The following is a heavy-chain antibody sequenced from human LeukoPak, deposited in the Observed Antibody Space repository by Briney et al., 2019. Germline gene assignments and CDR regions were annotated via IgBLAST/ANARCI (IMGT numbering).Heavy chain of an antibody. CDR3: ARDGLYTYGYSYFDY. V-gene: IGHV1-69*04. CDR1: GGTFSSYT. CDR2: IIPILGIA. Sequence: ASVKVSCKASGGTFSSYTISWVRQAPGRGLEWMGRIIPILGIANYAQKFQGRVTITADKSTSTAYMELSSLRSEDTAVYYCARDGLYTYGYSYFDYWGQGTLVTVSS. J-gene: IGHJ4*02. D-gene: IGHD5-18*01.